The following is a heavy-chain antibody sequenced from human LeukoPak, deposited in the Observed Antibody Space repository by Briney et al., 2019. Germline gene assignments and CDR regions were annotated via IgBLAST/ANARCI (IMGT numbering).Heavy chain of an antibody. Sequence: GESLKISCKGSGYSFTSYWIGWVRQMPGKGLEWMGIIYPGDSDTRYSPSFQGQVTISADKSISTAYLQWSSLKAPATAMYYCARAGPVLLWFGEFSRPFDYWGQGTLVTVSS. CDR3: ARAGPVLLWFGEFSRPFDY. D-gene: IGHD3-10*01. J-gene: IGHJ4*02. CDR2: IYPGDSDT. V-gene: IGHV5-51*01. CDR1: GYSFTSYW.